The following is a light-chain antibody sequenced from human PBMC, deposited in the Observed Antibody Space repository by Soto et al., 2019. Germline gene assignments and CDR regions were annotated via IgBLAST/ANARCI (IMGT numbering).Light chain of an antibody. CDR3: SSYTSSSTLVV. V-gene: IGLV2-18*02. Sequence: QSALTQPPSVSGSPGQSVTISCTGTSSDVGSYNCVSWYQQPPGTAPKLMIYEVSNRPSGVPDRFSGSKSGNTASLTISGLQAEDEADYYCSSYTSSSTLVVFGGGTKLTVL. CDR1: SSDVGSYNC. CDR2: EVS. J-gene: IGLJ2*01.